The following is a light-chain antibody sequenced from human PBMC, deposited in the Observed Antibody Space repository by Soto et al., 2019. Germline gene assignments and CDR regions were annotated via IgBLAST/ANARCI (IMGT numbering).Light chain of an antibody. CDR3: SSYTTAYTQV. CDR1: SSDVGLYDY. CDR2: EVT. Sequence: QSALTQPASVSGSPGQSITISCTGTSSDVGLYDYVSWYQQHPGIVPKLIISEVTTRPLGVSDRFSGSKSGNTASLTISRLQAEDEAHYYCSSYTTAYTQVFGGGTKLTVL. J-gene: IGLJ3*02. V-gene: IGLV2-14*01.